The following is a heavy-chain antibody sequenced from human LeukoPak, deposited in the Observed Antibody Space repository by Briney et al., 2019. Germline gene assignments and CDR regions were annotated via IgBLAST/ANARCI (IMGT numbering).Heavy chain of an antibody. Sequence: GGSLRLSCAASGFTFSYYSMTWVRQSPGKGLEWVSSISRSSTYIYYADSLKGRFAISRDNSKNSLYLQMNSLRAEDTAVYYCARDGSYYDSSGSYYYFDYWGQGTLVTVSS. V-gene: IGHV3-21*01. CDR1: GFTFSYYS. D-gene: IGHD3-22*01. CDR2: ISRSSTYI. J-gene: IGHJ4*02. CDR3: ARDGSYYDSSGSYYYFDY.